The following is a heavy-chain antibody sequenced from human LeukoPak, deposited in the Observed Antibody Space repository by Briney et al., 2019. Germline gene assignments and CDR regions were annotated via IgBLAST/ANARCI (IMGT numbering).Heavy chain of an antibody. CDR1: GYTFTSYD. Sequence: GASVKVSCKASGYTFTSYDINWVRQATGQGLEWMGWMNPNSGNTGYAQKFQGRVTITRNTSISTAYMELSSLRPEDTAVYYCAKGSTVTTWYYYYYMDVWGKGTTVTVSS. V-gene: IGHV1-8*03. D-gene: IGHD4-17*01. CDR3: AKGSTVTTWYYYYYMDV. CDR2: MNPNSGNT. J-gene: IGHJ6*03.